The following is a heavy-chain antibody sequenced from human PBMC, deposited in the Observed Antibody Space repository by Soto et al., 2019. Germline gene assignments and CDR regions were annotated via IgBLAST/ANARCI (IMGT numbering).Heavy chain of an antibody. CDR3: ESEELPIYYYGMDV. CDR2: INPNSGGT. J-gene: IGHJ6*02. CDR1: GYIFTGYH. D-gene: IGHD1-7*01. Sequence: ASVKVSCKASGYIFTGYHMHWVRQAPGQGLEWMGWINPNSGGTKYAQKFQGRVTMTRDTSISTAYMELRSLRSDDTAVYYCESEELPIYYYGMDVWGQGTNVTDSS. V-gene: IGHV1-2*02.